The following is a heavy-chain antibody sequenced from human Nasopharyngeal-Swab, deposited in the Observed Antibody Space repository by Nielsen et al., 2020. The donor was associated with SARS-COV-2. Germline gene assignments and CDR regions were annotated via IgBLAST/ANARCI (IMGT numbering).Heavy chain of an antibody. V-gene: IGHV1-18*01. Sequence: WVRQAPRQGLEWMGWISAYSGNTNYAQKLQGRVTMTTDTSTSTAYMELRSLRSDDTAVYYCARDIAVAGLFDYWGQGTLVTVSS. CDR3: ARDIAVAGLFDY. D-gene: IGHD6-19*01. J-gene: IGHJ4*02. CDR2: ISAYSGNT.